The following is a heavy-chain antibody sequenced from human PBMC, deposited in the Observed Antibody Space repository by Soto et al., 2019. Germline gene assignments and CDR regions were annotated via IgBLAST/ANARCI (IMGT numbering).Heavy chain of an antibody. CDR1: GGSFSGYY. D-gene: IGHD6-6*01. J-gene: IGHJ4*02. V-gene: IGHV4-34*01. CDR3: ARGMRVTSIAARPGYFDY. CDR2: INRSGGT. Sequence: SETLSLTCAVYGGSFSGYYWSWIRQPPGKGLEWIGEINRSGGTNYNPSLKSRVTISVDTSKNQFSLKLSSVTAADTAVYYCARGMRVTSIAARPGYFDYWGQGTLVTVSS.